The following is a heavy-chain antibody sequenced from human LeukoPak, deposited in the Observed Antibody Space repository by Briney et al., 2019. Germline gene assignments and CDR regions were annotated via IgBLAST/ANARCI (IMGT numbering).Heavy chain of an antibody. CDR3: ARDGGYGDYVGYFDY. Sequence: ASVKVSCKASGYTFTSYYMHWVRQAPGQGLEWMGIINPSGGSTSYAQKFQGRVTMTRDTSTSTVYIELSSLRSEDTAVYYCARDGGYGDYVGYFDYWGQGTLVTVSS. V-gene: IGHV1-46*01. CDR2: INPSGGST. CDR1: GYTFTSYY. D-gene: IGHD4-17*01. J-gene: IGHJ4*02.